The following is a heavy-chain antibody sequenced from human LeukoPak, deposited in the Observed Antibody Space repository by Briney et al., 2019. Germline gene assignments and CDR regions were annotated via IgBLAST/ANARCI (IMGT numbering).Heavy chain of an antibody. J-gene: IGHJ4*02. CDR3: ARDSSGWYKRFDY. CDR1: GFTFSSYG. D-gene: IGHD6-19*01. Sequence: PGGSLRLSCAASGFTFSSYGMHWVRQAPGKGLEWVAVIWYDGSNKYYADSVKGRFTISRDNSKNTLYLQMNSLRAEDTAVYYCARDSSGWYKRFDYWGQGTLVTVSS. V-gene: IGHV3-33*01. CDR2: IWYDGSNK.